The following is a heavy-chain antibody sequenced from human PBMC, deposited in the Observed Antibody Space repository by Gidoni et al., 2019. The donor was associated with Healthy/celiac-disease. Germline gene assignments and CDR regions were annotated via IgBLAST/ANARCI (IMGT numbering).Heavy chain of an antibody. Sequence: EVQLVESGGGLVKPGGSLSLSCAASGFTFSSYSMNWVRQAPGKGLEWVSSISSRSSYIYDADSVKGRFTISRDNAKNSLYLQMNSLRAEDTAVYYCARDPSGRFSAFDYWGQGTLVTVSS. CDR1: GFTFSSYS. CDR3: ARDPSGRFSAFDY. V-gene: IGHV3-21*01. CDR2: ISSRSSYI. J-gene: IGHJ4*02. D-gene: IGHD1-26*01.